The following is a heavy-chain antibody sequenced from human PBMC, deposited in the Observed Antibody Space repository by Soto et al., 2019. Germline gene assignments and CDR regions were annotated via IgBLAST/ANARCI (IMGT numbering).Heavy chain of an antibody. Sequence: ASVKVSCKASGYTFTSYGISWVRQAPGQGLEWMGWISAYNGNTNYAQKLQGRVTMTTDTSTSTAYMELRSLRSDDTAVYYCARDYLSPYDFWSGYDYYYMDVWGKGTTVTVSS. D-gene: IGHD3-3*01. CDR1: GYTFTSYG. J-gene: IGHJ6*03. CDR3: ARDYLSPYDFWSGYDYYYMDV. CDR2: ISAYNGNT. V-gene: IGHV1-18*01.